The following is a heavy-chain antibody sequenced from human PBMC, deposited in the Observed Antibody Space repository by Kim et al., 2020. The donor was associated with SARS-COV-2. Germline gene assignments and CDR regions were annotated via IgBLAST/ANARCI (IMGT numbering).Heavy chain of an antibody. D-gene: IGHD1-26*01. CDR2: IYYSGCT. Sequence: SETLSLTCTVSGGSISSGGYYWSWIRQHPGKGLEWIGYIYYSGCTYYNPSLKSRVTISVDTSKNQFSLKLSSVTAADTAVYYCARGEWSSGGGAYYYGMDVWGQGTTVTVSS. CDR1: GGSISSGGYY. V-gene: IGHV4-31*03. CDR3: ARGEWSSGGGAYYYGMDV. J-gene: IGHJ6*02.